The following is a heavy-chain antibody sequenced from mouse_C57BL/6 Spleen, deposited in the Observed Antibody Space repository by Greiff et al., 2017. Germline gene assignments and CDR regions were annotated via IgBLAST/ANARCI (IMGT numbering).Heavy chain of an antibody. V-gene: IGHV1-53*01. Sequence: QVQLQQPGTELVKPGASVKLSCKASGYTFTSYWMHWVKQRPGQGLEWIGNINPSNGGTNYNEKFKSKATLTVDKSSSTAYMQLSSLTSEDSAVYYCARSMTTVVANDYAMDYWGQGTSVTVSS. CDR1: GYTFTSYW. CDR2: INPSNGGT. J-gene: IGHJ4*01. CDR3: ARSMTTVVANDYAMDY. D-gene: IGHD1-1*01.